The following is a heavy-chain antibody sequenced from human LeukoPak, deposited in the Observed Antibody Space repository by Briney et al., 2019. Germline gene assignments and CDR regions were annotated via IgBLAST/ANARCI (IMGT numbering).Heavy chain of an antibody. J-gene: IGHJ4*02. D-gene: IGHD3-16*01. CDR1: GFTFSSYS. CDR2: ISSSSSYI. V-gene: IGHV3-21*04. Sequence: GGSLRLSCAASGFTFSSYSMNWVRQAPGKGLEWVSSISSSSSYIYYADSVKGRSTISRDNAKNSLYLQMNNLGVDDTAVYYCTRDVTEYGGASADWGQGTLVTVSS. CDR3: TRDVTEYGGASAD.